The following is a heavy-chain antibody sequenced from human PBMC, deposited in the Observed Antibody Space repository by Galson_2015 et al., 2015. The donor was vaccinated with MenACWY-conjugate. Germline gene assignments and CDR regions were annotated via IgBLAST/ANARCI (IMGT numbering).Heavy chain of an antibody. Sequence: SVKVSCKVSGGTFSRYPISWVRQAPGRGLEWMGGIIAIFGAANYAQKFRNRVTVTADESTSTAYMEVSSLTSEDTAVYYCARDGPGSLDYIADWGQGTLVCVSS. CDR1: GGTFSRYP. CDR2: IIAIFGAA. J-gene: IGHJ1*01. CDR3: ARDGPGSLDYIAD. D-gene: IGHD5-12*01. V-gene: IGHV1-69*13.